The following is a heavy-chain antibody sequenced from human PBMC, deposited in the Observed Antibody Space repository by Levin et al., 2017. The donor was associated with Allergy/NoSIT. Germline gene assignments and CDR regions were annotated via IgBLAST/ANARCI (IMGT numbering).Heavy chain of an antibody. D-gene: IGHD1-1*01. Sequence: KVSCQGSGYSFTSYWIGWVRQLPGKGLEWMGIIYPGDSDTRYSPSFQGQVTISADKPISTAYLQWSSLKASDTAIYYCARRGTRDYYYYMDVWGKGTTVTVSS. CDR1: GYSFTSYW. V-gene: IGHV5-51*04. CDR2: IYPGDSDT. CDR3: ARRGTRDYYYYMDV. J-gene: IGHJ6*03.